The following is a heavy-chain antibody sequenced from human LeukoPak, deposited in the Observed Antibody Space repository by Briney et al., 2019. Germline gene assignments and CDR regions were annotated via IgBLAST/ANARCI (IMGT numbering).Heavy chain of an antibody. CDR2: ISSSGSLI. D-gene: IGHD3-3*01. CDR3: ARDGLRFLEGNWFDP. Sequence: GGSLRLSCAASGFTFSSYEMTWVRQAPGKGLEWVSYISSSGSLIFYADSVRGRFTISRDNARNSLYLQMNSLRAEDTAVYYCARDGLRFLEGNWFDPWGQGTLVTVSS. J-gene: IGHJ5*02. V-gene: IGHV3-48*03. CDR1: GFTFSSYE.